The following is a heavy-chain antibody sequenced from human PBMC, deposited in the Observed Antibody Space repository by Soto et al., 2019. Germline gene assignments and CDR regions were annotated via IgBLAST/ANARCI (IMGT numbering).Heavy chain of an antibody. CDR3: ARESGYDLAEFDF. V-gene: IGHV3-21*01. D-gene: IGHD5-12*01. CDR2: ISSSSRYI. CDR1: GFTFSSYS. Sequence: EVQLVESGGGLVKPGGSLRLSCAASGFTFSSYSMNWVRQAPGKGLEWVSSISSSSRYIYQADSVKGRFTISRDNAKNSLYLQMHSLRAEDTAVYYCARESGYDLAEFDFWGQGTLVTVSS. J-gene: IGHJ4*02.